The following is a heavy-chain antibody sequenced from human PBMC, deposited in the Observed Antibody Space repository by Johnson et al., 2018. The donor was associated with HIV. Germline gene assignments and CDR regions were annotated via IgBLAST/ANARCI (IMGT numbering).Heavy chain of an antibody. D-gene: IGHD2-15*01. CDR2: ISWNSASI. J-gene: IGHJ3*01. CDR3: TTDLPYCSGHDCYNAYDL. CDR1: GFTFDDYA. V-gene: IGHV3-9*01. Sequence: VQLVESGGGLVQPGRSLRLSCAASGFTFDDYAMHWVRLAPGKGLEWVSGISWNSASIGYADSVKGRFTISRDNAKNSLYLQMNRLRAEDTALYYCTTDLPYCSGHDCYNAYDLWGQGTMVIVSS.